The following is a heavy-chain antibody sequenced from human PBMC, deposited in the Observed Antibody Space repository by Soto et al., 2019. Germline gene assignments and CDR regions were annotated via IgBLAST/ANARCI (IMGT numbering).Heavy chain of an antibody. J-gene: IGHJ4*02. CDR3: AREPGV. Sequence: QVQLQESGPGLVKPSQTLSLTCTVSGGSISSGGYYWSWIRQHPGKGREWIGYIYYSGSAYYNPTLQGRVTISVDPSKNQFSLELSSVTAADTAVYYGAREPGVWGQGTLVTVSS. D-gene: IGHD3-10*01. CDR1: GGSISSGGYY. V-gene: IGHV4-31*03. CDR2: IYYSGSA.